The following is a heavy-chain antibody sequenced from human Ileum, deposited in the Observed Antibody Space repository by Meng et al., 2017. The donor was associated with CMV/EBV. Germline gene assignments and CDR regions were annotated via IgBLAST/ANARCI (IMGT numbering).Heavy chain of an antibody. V-gene: IGHV3-15*01. CDR2: IKSKGSGGTT. D-gene: IGHD3-3*01. CDR3: AWDIANFLNK. CDR1: GLNFNDAW. J-gene: IGHJ4*02. Sequence: GQLVGVGGGLVRPGGSLRFSFVGSGLNFNDAWMSWVRQAPRKGLEWIGRIKSKGSGGTTDYVASVKDRFIISRDDSKNTVYLQMNSLEIEDTAVYYCAWDIANFLNKWGQGALVTVSS.